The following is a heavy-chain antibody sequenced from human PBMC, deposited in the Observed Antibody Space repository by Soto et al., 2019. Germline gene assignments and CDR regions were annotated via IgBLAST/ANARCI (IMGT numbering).Heavy chain of an antibody. J-gene: IGHJ6*02. Sequence: GGSLRLSCAASGFTFSDYYMSWIRQAPGKGLEWVSYISSSGSTIYYADPVKGRFTISRDNAKNSLYLQMNSLRAEDTAVYYCARVYCGCDCSNYYYYGMDVWGQGTTVTVSS. V-gene: IGHV3-11*01. D-gene: IGHD2-21*02. CDR1: GFTFSDYY. CDR2: ISSSGSTI. CDR3: ARVYCGCDCSNYYYYGMDV.